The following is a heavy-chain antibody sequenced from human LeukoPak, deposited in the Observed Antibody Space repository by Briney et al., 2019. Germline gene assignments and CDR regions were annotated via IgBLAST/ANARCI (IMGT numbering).Heavy chain of an antibody. V-gene: IGHV3-23*01. CDR3: AKVSYYGSGGNWFDP. Sequence: GGSLRLSCAASGFTFSSYAMSWVRQAPGKGLEWVSAISGSGGSTYYADSVKGRFTISRDNSKNTLYLQMNSLRAEDTAVYYCAKVSYYGSGGNWFDPWGQGTLVTVSS. CDR1: GFTFSSYA. CDR2: ISGSGGST. J-gene: IGHJ5*02. D-gene: IGHD3-10*01.